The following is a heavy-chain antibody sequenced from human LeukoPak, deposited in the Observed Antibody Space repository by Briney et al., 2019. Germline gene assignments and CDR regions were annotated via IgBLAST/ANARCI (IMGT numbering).Heavy chain of an antibody. CDR1: GYSISSGFY. D-gene: IGHD5-24*01. CDR2: IFRSGDT. Sequence: SETLSLTCTVSGYSISSGFYWGWIRQPPGKGLEWIGTIFRSGDTYYNPSLKSRVTISVDMSKNQFSLNLNSVTAADTAEYYCANGYPTTGFDFWGQGTLVTVSS. V-gene: IGHV4-38-2*02. CDR3: ANGYPTTGFDF. J-gene: IGHJ3*01.